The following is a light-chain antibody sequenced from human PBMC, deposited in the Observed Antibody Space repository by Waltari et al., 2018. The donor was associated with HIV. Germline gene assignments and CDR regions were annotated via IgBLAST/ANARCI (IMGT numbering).Light chain of an antibody. Sequence: QSVLAQPPSASGTPGQRVTISCSGSRSNIGSNSVNWYQHFPGTAPKLLIYGDSLRPSGVPARFSGSKFGTSASLVITGLQSGDEADYYCSTWDDHLNGPVVFGGGTRLTVL. V-gene: IGLV1-44*01. CDR2: GDS. CDR3: STWDDHLNGPVV. CDR1: RSNIGSNS. J-gene: IGLJ2*01.